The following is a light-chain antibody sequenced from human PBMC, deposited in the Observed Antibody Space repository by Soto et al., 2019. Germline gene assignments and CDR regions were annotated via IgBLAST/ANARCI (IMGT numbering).Light chain of an antibody. Sequence: DIQMTQSPSTLSASVGDRVTITCRASQSISSWLAWYQQKPGKAPNLLIYEASRLESAVPSRFSGSASGTEFTLTINSLQPDNFATYFCQQYSSYPETFGQGTKV. CDR3: QQYSSYPET. CDR1: QSISSW. CDR2: EAS. V-gene: IGKV1-5*03. J-gene: IGKJ1*01.